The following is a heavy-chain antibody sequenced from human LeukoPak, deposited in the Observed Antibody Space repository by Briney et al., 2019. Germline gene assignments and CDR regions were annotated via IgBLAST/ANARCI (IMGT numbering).Heavy chain of an antibody. CDR1: GSLLSTGGVG. CDR2: IYENDEK. D-gene: IGHD2-15*01. V-gene: IGHV2-5*01. J-gene: IGHJ3*01. Sequence: SGPTLANPTQTLTLTCTLSGSLLSTGGVGVAWIRLPQEESLEWLGVIYENDEKLYSSSLQNRLSITKDTSKNQVVLTMANMDPVDTATYYCAHRHRGVASDVWGQGTMVTVSS. CDR3: AHRHRGVASDV.